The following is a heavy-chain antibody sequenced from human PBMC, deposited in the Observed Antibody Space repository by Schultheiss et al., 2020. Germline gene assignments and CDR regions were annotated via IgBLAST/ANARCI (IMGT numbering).Heavy chain of an antibody. CDR3: AISGEVDY. CDR1: GASISSSTYY. J-gene: IGHJ4*02. D-gene: IGHD3-10*01. Sequence: SETLSLTCAVSGASISSSTYYWGWIRQPPGKGLEWIGSIYYSGSTYYNPSLKSRVTISVDTSKNQFSLKLSSVTAADTAVYYCAISGEVDYWGQGTLVTVSS. V-gene: IGHV4-39*01. CDR2: IYYSGST.